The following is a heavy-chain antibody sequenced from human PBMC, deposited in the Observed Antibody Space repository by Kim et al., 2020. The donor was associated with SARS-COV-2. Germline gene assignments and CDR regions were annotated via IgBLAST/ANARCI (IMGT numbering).Heavy chain of an antibody. J-gene: IGHJ4*02. D-gene: IGHD4-17*01. Sequence: GGSLRLSCAASGFTFSSYAMHWVRQAPGKGLEWVAVISYDGSNKYYVDSVKGRFTISRDNSKNTLYLQMNSLRAEDTAVYYCARDPPTTVTTSGGLDYWGQGTLVTVSS. CDR3: ARDPPTTVTTSGGLDY. V-gene: IGHV3-30*04. CDR1: GFTFSSYA. CDR2: ISYDGSNK.